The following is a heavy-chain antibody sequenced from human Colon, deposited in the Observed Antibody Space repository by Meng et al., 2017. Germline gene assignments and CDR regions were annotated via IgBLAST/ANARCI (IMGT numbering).Heavy chain of an antibody. V-gene: IGHV4-61*08. CDR1: GGSVSSAGYP. J-gene: IGHJ4*02. D-gene: IGHD1-26*01. CDR3: ARDHMGSLDY. CDR2: AST. Sequence: QLLLQESGPGLVSPSHTLSLLCTVSGGSVSSAGYPWSWIRQPPGKGLEWIGYASTNYNPSLKSRVTISVDTSKNQFSLRLTSVTAADTAVYYCARDHMGSLDYWGQGILVTVSS.